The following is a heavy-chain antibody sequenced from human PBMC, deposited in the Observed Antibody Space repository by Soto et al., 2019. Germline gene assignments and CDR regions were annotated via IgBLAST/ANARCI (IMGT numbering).Heavy chain of an antibody. Sequence: QVLLRESGPGLVKPSETLALTCAVSGDSVSSSDFYWTWIRQPPGKPLEWIGYVYSTGTTNDSPSLKSRVDMSVDTSENQSSLKVRSVTAADAAVYFCARVSKLVAPKEVKSAYFYAMDVWGPGTTVTVS. CDR3: ARVSKLVAPKEVKSAYFYAMDV. CDR2: VYSTGTT. D-gene: IGHD6-6*01. J-gene: IGHJ6*02. CDR1: GDSVSSSDFY. V-gene: IGHV4-61*08.